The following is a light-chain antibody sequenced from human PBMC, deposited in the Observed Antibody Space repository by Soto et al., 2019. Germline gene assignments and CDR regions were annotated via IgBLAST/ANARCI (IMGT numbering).Light chain of an antibody. CDR1: SSDVGGYNY. CDR2: EVS. CDR3: SSYTSSSTRV. Sequence: QSALPQPASVSGSPGQSITISCTGTSSDVGGYNYVSWYQQHPGRAPKLMIYEVSNRPSGVSNRFSGSKSGNTASLTISGLQAEDEADYYCSSYTSSSTRVFGPGTQVTV. J-gene: IGLJ1*01. V-gene: IGLV2-14*01.